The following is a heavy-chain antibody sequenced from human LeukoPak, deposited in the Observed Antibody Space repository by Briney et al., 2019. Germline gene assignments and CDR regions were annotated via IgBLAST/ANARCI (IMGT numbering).Heavy chain of an antibody. J-gene: IGHJ4*02. D-gene: IGHD6-13*01. V-gene: IGHV3-23*01. CDR3: AKQPTGSSWYGDFDY. CDR1: GFTFSSYA. Sequence: GGSLRLSCAASGFTFSSYAMSWVRQAPGKGLEWVSAISGSGGSTYYADSVKGRFTISRDNSKNTLYLQMNSLRAEDTAVYYCAKQPTGSSWYGDFDYWGQGTLVTVSS. CDR2: ISGSGGST.